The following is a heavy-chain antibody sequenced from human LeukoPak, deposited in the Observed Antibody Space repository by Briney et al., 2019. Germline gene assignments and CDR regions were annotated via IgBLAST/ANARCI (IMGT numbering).Heavy chain of an antibody. V-gene: IGHV4-34*01. Sequence: PSETLSLTCAVYGGSFSGYYWSWIRQPPGKGLEWIGEINHSGSTNYNPSLKSRVTISVDTSKNQFSLKLSSVTAADTAVYYCARSYWAHFDYWGQGTLVTVSS. CDR3: ARSYWAHFDY. J-gene: IGHJ4*02. CDR1: GGSFSGYY. CDR2: INHSGST. D-gene: IGHD2-8*02.